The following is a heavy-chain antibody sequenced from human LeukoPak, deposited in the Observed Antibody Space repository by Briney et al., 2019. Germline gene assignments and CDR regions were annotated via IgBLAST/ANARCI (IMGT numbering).Heavy chain of an antibody. CDR3: ARAPYGSGFDY. D-gene: IGHD3-10*01. V-gene: IGHV4-59*01. J-gene: IGHJ4*02. Sequence: NTSETLSLTCTVSGGSISSYYWSWIRQPPGKGLEWIGYIYYSGSTNYNPSLKSRVTISVDTSKNQFSLKLSSVTAADTAVYYCARAPYGSGFDYWGQGTLVTVSS. CDR2: IYYSGST. CDR1: GGSISSYY.